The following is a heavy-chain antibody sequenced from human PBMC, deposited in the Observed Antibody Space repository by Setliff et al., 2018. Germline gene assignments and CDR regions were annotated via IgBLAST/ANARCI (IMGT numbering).Heavy chain of an antibody. CDR3: ARVAGRGRYWYFDL. CDR1: GFTFSSYS. CDR2: IKQDGSEK. J-gene: IGHJ2*01. Sequence: GGSLRLSCAASGFTFSSYSMNWVRQAPGKGLEWVANIKQDGSEKYYVDSVKGRFSISRDNAKNSLYLRMNSLRAEDTAVYYCARVAGRGRYWYFDLWGRGTLVTV. V-gene: IGHV3-7*01.